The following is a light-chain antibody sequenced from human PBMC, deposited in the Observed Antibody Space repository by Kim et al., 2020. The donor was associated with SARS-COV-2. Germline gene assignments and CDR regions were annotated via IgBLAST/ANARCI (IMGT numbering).Light chain of an antibody. J-gene: IGLJ3*02. Sequence: GQSVTISCTGTSSNVGGYSYVSWYQQHPGKAPKLMIYDVNKRPSGVSRRFSGSKSGNTASLTISGLQAEDEADYYCKSYTASSTWVFGGGTQLTVL. V-gene: IGLV2-14*04. CDR2: DVN. CDR1: SSNVGGYSY. CDR3: KSYTASSTWV.